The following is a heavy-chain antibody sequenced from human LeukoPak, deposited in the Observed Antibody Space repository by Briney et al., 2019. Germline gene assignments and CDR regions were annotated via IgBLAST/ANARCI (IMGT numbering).Heavy chain of an antibody. CDR2: VDHTGST. Sequence: SETLSLTCSVSDDSITMYYWTWIRQPPGKGLEWIGYVDHTGSTNFNPSLNGRVSISRDTTKNLFSLRLRSVTAADTAVYSCARGRVSSSTWHSTYYYYFYMDVWGKGTTVTVSS. V-gene: IGHV4-59*01. CDR3: ARGRVSSSTWHSTYYYYFYMDV. D-gene: IGHD5-12*01. CDR1: DDSITMYY. J-gene: IGHJ6*03.